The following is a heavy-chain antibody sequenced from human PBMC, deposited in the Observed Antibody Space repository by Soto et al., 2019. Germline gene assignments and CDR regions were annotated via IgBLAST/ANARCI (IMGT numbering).Heavy chain of an antibody. J-gene: IGHJ2*01. V-gene: IGHV4-59*01. D-gene: IGHD3-22*01. CDR3: ARANPGEGYYDSSGYFHYWYFDL. Sequence: QVQLQESGPGLVKPSETLSLTCTVSGGSISSYYWSWIRQPPGKGLEWIGYIYYSGSTNYNPSLKSRVTISVDTSKNQFSLKLSSVTAADTAVYYCARANPGEGYYDSSGYFHYWYFDLWGRGTLVTVSS. CDR1: GGSISSYY. CDR2: IYYSGST.